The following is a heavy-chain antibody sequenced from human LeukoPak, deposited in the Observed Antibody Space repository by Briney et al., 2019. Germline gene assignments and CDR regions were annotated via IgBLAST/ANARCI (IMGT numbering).Heavy chain of an antibody. J-gene: IGHJ4*02. Sequence: ASVKVSCKVSGFTLTELSMHWVRQAPGKGLEWMGGFDPEDGETIYAQKFQGRVTMTEDTSTDTAYMELSSLRSEDTAVYYCATHVLLWSNYFDYWGQGTLVTVSS. CDR2: FDPEDGET. CDR3: ATHVLLWSNYFDY. D-gene: IGHD3-10*01. CDR1: GFTLTELS. V-gene: IGHV1-24*01.